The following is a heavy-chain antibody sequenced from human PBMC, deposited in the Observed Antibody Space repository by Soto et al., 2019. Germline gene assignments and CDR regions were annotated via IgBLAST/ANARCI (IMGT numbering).Heavy chain of an antibody. D-gene: IGHD3-22*01. Sequence: GGSLRLSCAVSGFTVSHNYMSWVRQAPGKGLEWVSVIYTDGKTYYRDSVKGRFTISRDNSKNTLYLLMKSLRPEDTAVYFCARDPPDNYFDSSGRFLNWGQGTLVTVSS. CDR1: GFTVSHNY. CDR3: ARDPPDNYFDSSGRFLN. V-gene: IGHV3-53*05. CDR2: IYTDGKT. J-gene: IGHJ4*02.